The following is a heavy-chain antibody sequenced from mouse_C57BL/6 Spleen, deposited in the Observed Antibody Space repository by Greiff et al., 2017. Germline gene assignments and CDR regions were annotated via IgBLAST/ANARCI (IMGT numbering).Heavy chain of an antibody. CDR1: GFTFSDYY. V-gene: IGHV5-16*01. J-gene: IGHJ1*03. CDR3: ARDRPPYWYFDV. Sequence: EVQRVESEGGLVQPGSSMKLSCTASGFTFSDYYMAWVRQVPEKGLEWVANINYDGSSTYYLDSLKSRFIISRDNAKNILYLQMSSLKSEDTATYYCARDRPPYWYFDVWGTGTTVTVSS. CDR2: INYDGSST.